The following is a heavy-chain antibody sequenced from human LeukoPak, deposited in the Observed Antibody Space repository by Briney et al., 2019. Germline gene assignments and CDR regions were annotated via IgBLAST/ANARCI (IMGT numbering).Heavy chain of an antibody. V-gene: IGHV3-23*01. Sequence: GGSLRLSCAASGFTFSSYAASWVRQAPGKGLEWVSAISGSGGSTYYADSVKGRFTISRDNSKNTLYLQMNSLRAEDTAVYYCAKGSGWSLSGMAVWGQGTTVTVSS. CDR3: AKGSGWSLSGMAV. CDR1: GFTFSSYA. CDR2: ISGSGGST. D-gene: IGHD6-19*01. J-gene: IGHJ6*02.